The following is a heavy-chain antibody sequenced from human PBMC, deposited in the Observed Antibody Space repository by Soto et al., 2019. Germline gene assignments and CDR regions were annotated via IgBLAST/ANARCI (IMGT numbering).Heavy chain of an antibody. V-gene: IGHV3-30*04. D-gene: IGHD3-3*01. CDR1: GFIFNGYA. J-gene: IGHJ6*02. Sequence: QVQVVESGGGVVQPGRSLRLSCAAAGFIFNGYAMHWVRQAPGKGLEWVAVISYDGKNKYYADSVKGRFTISRDNSESTLILQMDSLRPEDTAVYYCARDPSPLQLLEIYYGMDVWGQGTTVTVSS. CDR3: ARDPSPLQLLEIYYGMDV. CDR2: ISYDGKNK.